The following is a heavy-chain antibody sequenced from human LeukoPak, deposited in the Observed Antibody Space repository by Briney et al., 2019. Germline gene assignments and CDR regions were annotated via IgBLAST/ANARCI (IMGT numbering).Heavy chain of an antibody. CDR3: ARALGPYCSSTSCRIYYYYYMDV. J-gene: IGHJ6*03. V-gene: IGHV4-39*07. CDR1: GDSIIGYY. D-gene: IGHD2-2*01. CDR2: IYYTGNT. Sequence: SETLSLTCSVSGDSIIGYYWGWIRQPPGKGLEWIGNIYYTGNTCYNSSLKSRVTISLDTSKNQFSLKVISMTAADTAVYYCARALGPYCSSTSCRIYYYYYMDVWGKGTTVTVSS.